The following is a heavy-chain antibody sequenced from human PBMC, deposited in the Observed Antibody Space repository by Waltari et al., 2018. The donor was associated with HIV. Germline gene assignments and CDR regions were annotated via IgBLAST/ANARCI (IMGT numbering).Heavy chain of an antibody. CDR3: AKRYGSGSYQLSGNWFDP. V-gene: IGHV4-39*07. D-gene: IGHD3-10*01. CDR1: GGSISSSSYY. J-gene: IGHJ5*02. CDR2: IYYSGST. Sequence: QLQLQESGPGLVKPSETLSLTCTVSGGSISSSSYYWGWIRQPPGKGLEWIGSIYYSGSTYYNPSLKSRVTISVDTSKNQFSLKLSSVTAADTAVYYCAKRYGSGSYQLSGNWFDPWGQGTLVTVSS.